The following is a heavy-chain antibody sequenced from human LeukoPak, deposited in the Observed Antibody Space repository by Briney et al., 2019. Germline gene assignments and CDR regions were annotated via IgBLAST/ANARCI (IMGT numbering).Heavy chain of an antibody. J-gene: IGHJ3*02. D-gene: IGHD3-3*01. Sequence: GGTLRLSCAASGFTFSSYGMSWVRQAPGKGLEWVSAISGSGGSTYYADSVKGRFTISRDNSKNMAYLQMNSLRVEDTAVYYCAKRERDLGDFWSGTHAFDIWGQGTMVTVSS. CDR3: AKRERDLGDFWSGTHAFDI. CDR2: ISGSGGST. V-gene: IGHV3-23*01. CDR1: GFTFSSYG.